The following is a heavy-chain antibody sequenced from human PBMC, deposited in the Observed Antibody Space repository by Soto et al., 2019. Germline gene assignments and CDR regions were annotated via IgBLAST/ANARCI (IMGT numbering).Heavy chain of an antibody. D-gene: IGHD2-21*02. CDR3: ARIEPRDCGGDCQPRAQPGDPSHFDY. CDR2: ISYDGSNK. V-gene: IGHV3-30-3*01. J-gene: IGHJ4*02. CDR1: GFTFSSYA. Sequence: QVQLVESGGGVVQPGRSLRLSCAASGFTFSSYAMHWVRQAPGKGLEWVAVISYDGSNKYYADSVKGRFTIARDNSKNTLYLQMNSLRAEDTAVYYCARIEPRDCGGDCQPRAQPGDPSHFDYWGQGTLVTVSS.